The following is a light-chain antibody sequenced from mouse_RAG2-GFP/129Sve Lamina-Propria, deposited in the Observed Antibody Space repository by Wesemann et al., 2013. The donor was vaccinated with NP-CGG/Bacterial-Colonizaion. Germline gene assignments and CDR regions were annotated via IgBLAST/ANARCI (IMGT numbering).Light chain of an antibody. CDR2: SAS. CDR1: QNVGTN. Sequence: DIVMTQSQKFMSTSVGDRVSVTCKASQNVGTNVAWYQQKPGQSPKALIYSASYRYSGVPDRFTGSGSGTRVSPLTISNVQSEDLAEYFCQQYNSYPYTFGGGTKLEIK. CDR3: QQYNSYPYT. V-gene: IGKV6-15*01. J-gene: IGKJ2*01.